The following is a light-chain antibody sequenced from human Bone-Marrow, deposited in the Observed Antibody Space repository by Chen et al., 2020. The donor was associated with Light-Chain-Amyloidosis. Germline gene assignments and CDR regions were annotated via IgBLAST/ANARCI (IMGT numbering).Light chain of an antibody. J-gene: IGLJ3*02. CDR2: SDN. Sequence: QSVLTQPPSASGTPGQRVTISCSGSSSNIGSNTVDWFQQLPGTAPKLLIHSDNQRPSGVPDRFSGSKSDTSASLAISGLQSEDEADDYCATWDDSLTGRVFGGGTKLTVL. CDR1: SSNIGSNT. V-gene: IGLV1-44*01. CDR3: ATWDDSLTGRV.